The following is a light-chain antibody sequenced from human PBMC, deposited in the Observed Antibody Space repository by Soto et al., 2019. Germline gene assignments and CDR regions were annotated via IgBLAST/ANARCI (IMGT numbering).Light chain of an antibody. CDR2: EVT. V-gene: IGLV2-14*01. CDR1: SSDVGGYDY. CDR3: SSYTSSSTLV. Sequence: QSAPTQPASVSGSPGQSITISCTGTSSDVGGYDYVSWYQQHPGKVPKFMIYEVTNRPSGVSSRFSGSKSGNTASLTISGLQAEDEADYYCSSYTSSSTLVFGTGTKLTVL. J-gene: IGLJ1*01.